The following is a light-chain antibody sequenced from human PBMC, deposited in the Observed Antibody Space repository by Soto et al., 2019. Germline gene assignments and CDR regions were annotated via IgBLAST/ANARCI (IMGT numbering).Light chain of an antibody. V-gene: IGKV1-39*01. Sequence: DIQMTQSPSSLSASVGDRVTITCRASQSIISYLNWYQQRPWKPPKLLIYAASNLQSGVPSRFSGSGSGKDLTITISSLQPEDFATYYCQQSYSTPLTFGGGSNVEIK. CDR1: QSIISY. CDR2: AAS. J-gene: IGKJ4*01. CDR3: QQSYSTPLT.